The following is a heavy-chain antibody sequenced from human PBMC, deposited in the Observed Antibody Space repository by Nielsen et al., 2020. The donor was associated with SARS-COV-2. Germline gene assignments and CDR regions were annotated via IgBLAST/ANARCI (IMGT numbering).Heavy chain of an antibody. CDR3: AKVDICSSTSCYDSAFDI. CDR1: GFTLSSYW. V-gene: IGHV3-9*01. J-gene: IGHJ3*02. D-gene: IGHD2-2*01. CDR2: ISWNSGSI. Sequence: SLKISCAASGFTLSSYWMHWVRQAPGKGLEWVSGISWNSGSIGYADSVKGRFTISRDNAKNSLYLQMNSLRAEDTALYYCAKVDICSSTSCYDSAFDIWGQGTMVTVSS.